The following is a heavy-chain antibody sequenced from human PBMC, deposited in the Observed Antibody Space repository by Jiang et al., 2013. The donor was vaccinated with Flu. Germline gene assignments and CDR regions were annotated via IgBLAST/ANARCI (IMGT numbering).Heavy chain of an antibody. CDR2: FTLMGEP. CDR1: SSY. D-gene: IGHD3-22*01. J-gene: IGHJ4*02. CDR3: ARLYDSNAYYWY. V-gene: IGHV4-59*01. Sequence: SSYIGPGSGTPQDGDWSGLDIFTLMGEPTTIPPSTSRVSISVDTSKNQFSLKLKSVTAADTAVYYCARLYDSNAYYWYWGPGIWVTVSS.